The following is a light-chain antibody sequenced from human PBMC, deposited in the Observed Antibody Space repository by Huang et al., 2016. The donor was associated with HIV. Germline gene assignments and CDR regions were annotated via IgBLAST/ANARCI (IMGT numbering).Light chain of an antibody. J-gene: IGKJ1*01. Sequence: AIQMNQSPSSLFASVGDRVTITCRASPGIKDDLAWYQQKPGNAPKLLLPGASTLQSGGPSTFSGSASGTDFTLTISRLQPEDYATYYCLQDHNYPRTFGQGTKVEI. CDR2: GAS. CDR1: PGIKDD. V-gene: IGKV1-6*01. CDR3: LQDHNYPRT.